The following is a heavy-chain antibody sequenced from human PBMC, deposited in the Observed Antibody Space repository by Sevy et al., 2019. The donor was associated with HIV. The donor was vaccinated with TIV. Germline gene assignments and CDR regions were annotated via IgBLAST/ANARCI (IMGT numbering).Heavy chain of an antibody. CDR1: GFTFSSYA. J-gene: IGHJ4*02. Sequence: GGSLRLSCAASGFTFSSYAMHWDRQAPGKGLEWVAVISYDGSNKYYADSVKGRFTISRDNSKNTLYLQMNSLRAEDTAVYYCARDAIAYYDSSGYPYWGQGTLVTVSS. D-gene: IGHD3-22*01. CDR3: ARDAIAYYDSSGYPY. V-gene: IGHV3-30*04. CDR2: ISYDGSNK.